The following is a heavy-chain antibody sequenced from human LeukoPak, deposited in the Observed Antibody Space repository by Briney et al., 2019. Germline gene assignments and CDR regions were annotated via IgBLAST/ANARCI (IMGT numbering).Heavy chain of an antibody. CDR1: GYTFTSYG. CDR3: ARDESTRSSGYGPYYYYYMDV. CDR2: ISAYNGNT. D-gene: IGHD3-22*01. Sequence: ASVNVSCKASGYTFTSYGISWVRQAPGQGLEWMGWISAYNGNTNYAQKLQGRVTMTTDTSTSTAYMELRSLRSDDTAVYYCARDESTRSSGYGPYYYYYMDVWGKGTTVTVSS. J-gene: IGHJ6*03. V-gene: IGHV1-18*01.